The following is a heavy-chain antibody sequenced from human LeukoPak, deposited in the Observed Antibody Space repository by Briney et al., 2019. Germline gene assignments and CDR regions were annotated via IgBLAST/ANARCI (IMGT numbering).Heavy chain of an antibody. CDR2: ISGSGGST. CDR1: GFTFSSYA. Sequence: GGSLRLSCAASGFTFSSYAMSWVRQAPGKGLEWVPAISGSGGSTYYADSVKGRFTISRDNSKNTLYLQMNSLRAEDTAVYYCAKKTGVGNYPFDYWGQGTLVTVSS. J-gene: IGHJ4*02. D-gene: IGHD1-7*01. V-gene: IGHV3-23*01. CDR3: AKKTGVGNYPFDY.